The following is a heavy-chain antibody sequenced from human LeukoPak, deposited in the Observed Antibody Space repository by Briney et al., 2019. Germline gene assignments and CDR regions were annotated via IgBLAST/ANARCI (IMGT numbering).Heavy chain of an antibody. J-gene: IGHJ4*02. CDR1: GYTFTSYY. Sequence: GASVKVSCKASGYTFTSYYMHWVRQAPGQGLEWLGIINPSGGSTSYAQKLQGRVTMTRDMSTITVYMELSSLRSEDTAVYYCARGGDIVVVITEEWTFDYWGQGTLVTVSS. D-gene: IGHD3-22*01. CDR3: ARGGDIVVVITEEWTFDY. V-gene: IGHV1-46*04. CDR2: INPSGGST.